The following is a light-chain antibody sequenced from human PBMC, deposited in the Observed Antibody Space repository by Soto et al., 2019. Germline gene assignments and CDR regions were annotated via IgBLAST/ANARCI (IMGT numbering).Light chain of an antibody. CDR1: SGSIARNY. CDR2: DDN. V-gene: IGLV6-57*01. J-gene: IGLJ3*02. CDR3: QSYDSSTWVCGSTWV. Sequence: NFMLTQPHSVSESPGKTVTISCTRSSGSIARNYVQWYQQRPGSSPTTVIYDDNQRPSGVPDRFSGSIDSSSNSASLTISGLKTEDEADYYCQSYDSSTWVCGSTWVFGGGTKLTVL.